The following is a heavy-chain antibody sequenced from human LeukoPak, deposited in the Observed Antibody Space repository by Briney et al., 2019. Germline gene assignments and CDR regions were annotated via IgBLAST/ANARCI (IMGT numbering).Heavy chain of an antibody. CDR2: INPNSGGT. D-gene: IGHD2-2*01. Sequence: GASVKVSCKASGYTFTGYYMHWVRQAPGQGLEWMGWINPNSGGTNYAQKFQGRVTMTRDTSISTAYMELSSLRSEDTAVYYCARDGPPGYCSSTSCYSNWFDPWGQGTLVTVSS. V-gene: IGHV1-2*02. CDR1: GYTFTGYY. CDR3: ARDGPPGYCSSTSCYSNWFDP. J-gene: IGHJ5*02.